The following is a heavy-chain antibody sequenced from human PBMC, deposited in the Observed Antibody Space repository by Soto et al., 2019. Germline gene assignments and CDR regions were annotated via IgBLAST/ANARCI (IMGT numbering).Heavy chain of an antibody. V-gene: IGHV3-74*01. J-gene: IGHJ4*02. Sequence: GGSLRLSCAVSGFTFSSHWMHWVRQAPGKGLVWVSRINSDGSRTNYADSVKGRFTISRDNAKNTLYLQINSLRADDTAVYYCARDSSPYYDFWSGFYTYFDYWGQGALVTVS. CDR1: GFTFSSHW. D-gene: IGHD3-3*01. CDR3: ARDSSPYYDFWSGFYTYFDY. CDR2: INSDGSRT.